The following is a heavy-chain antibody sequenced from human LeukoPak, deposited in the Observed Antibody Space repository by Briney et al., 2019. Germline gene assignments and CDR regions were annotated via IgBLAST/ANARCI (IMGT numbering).Heavy chain of an antibody. J-gene: IGHJ5*02. CDR2: IIPIFGTA. V-gene: IGHV1-69*05. D-gene: IGHD3-10*01. CDR3: ARDRLWFGELPLNWFNP. Sequence: YDISWVRQAPGQGLEWMGRIIPIFGTANYAQKFQGRVTITTDESTSTAYMELSSLRSEDTAVYYCARDRLWFGELPLNWFNPWGQGTLVTVSS. CDR1: YD.